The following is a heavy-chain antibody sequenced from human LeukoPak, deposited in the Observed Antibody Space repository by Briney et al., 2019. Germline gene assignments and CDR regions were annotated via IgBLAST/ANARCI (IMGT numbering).Heavy chain of an antibody. V-gene: IGHV4-4*02. CDR1: RGSVSSINW. CDR3: AREAGFYRPLGY. Sequence: PSETLSLTCGVSRGSVSSINWWTWIRQPPGKGLEWIGEVHLDGRTNFNPSLKSRLTMSVDLSENHVSLKLTSVTAADTAVYYCAREAGFYRPLGYSGQGTLVTVSS. CDR2: VHLDGRT. J-gene: IGHJ4*02.